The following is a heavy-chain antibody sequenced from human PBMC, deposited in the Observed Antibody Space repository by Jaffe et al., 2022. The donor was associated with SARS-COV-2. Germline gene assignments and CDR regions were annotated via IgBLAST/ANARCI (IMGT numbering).Heavy chain of an antibody. J-gene: IGHJ6*02. V-gene: IGHV4-39*01. CDR3: VRQRLDEFYGEGRASSPVYYHYGMDV. D-gene: IGHD3-16*01. CDR2: IHYTGTP. Sequence: QLQLQESGPGLVKPSETLSLACTASGGSISGSTYNWGWVRQHPGTGLEWIGSIHYTGTPYYNPSLQSRVTISVDTSKNQFSLSLTSVTAADTAVYYCVRQRLDEFYGEGRASSPVYYHYGMDVWGQGTTVVVSS. CDR1: GGSISGSTYN.